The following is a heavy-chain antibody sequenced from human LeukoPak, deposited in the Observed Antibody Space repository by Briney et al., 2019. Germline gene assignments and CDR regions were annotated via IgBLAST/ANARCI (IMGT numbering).Heavy chain of an antibody. J-gene: IGHJ3*02. CDR1: GFTFSSYS. CDR2: ISSSSSYI. D-gene: IGHD3-3*01. V-gene: IGHV3-21*01. Sequence: GGSLRLSCAASGFTFSSYSMNWVRQAPGKGLEWVSSISSSSSYIYYADSVKGRFTMSRDNAKNSLYLQMNSLRAEDTAVYYCAKKDYDFWSGFFGGHAFDIWGQGTMVTVSS. CDR3: AKKDYDFWSGFFGGHAFDI.